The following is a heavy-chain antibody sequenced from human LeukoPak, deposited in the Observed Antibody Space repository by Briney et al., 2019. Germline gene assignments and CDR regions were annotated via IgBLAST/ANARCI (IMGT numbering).Heavy chain of an antibody. CDR2: ISSDGGGT. J-gene: IGHJ4*02. V-gene: IGHV3-64D*06. Sequence: GGSLRLSCSASGFTFSTYAMHWVRQAPGKGLEYVSSISSDGGGTDYAVSVKGRFTISRDNSKNTLYLQMSSLRPEDTAVYYCVRRYTAYDHWDQGTLVTVSS. CDR1: GFTFSTYA. D-gene: IGHD5-12*01. CDR3: VRRYTAYDH.